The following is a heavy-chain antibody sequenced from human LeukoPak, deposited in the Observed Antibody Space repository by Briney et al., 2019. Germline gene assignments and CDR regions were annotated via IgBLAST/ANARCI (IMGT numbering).Heavy chain of an antibody. CDR2: ISGSGSRT. CDR1: GFTVSGNH. V-gene: IGHV3-23*01. J-gene: IGHJ3*02. D-gene: IGHD2-8*01. CDR3: AKENGFCLNDLCPNDAFDM. Sequence: GGSLRLSCAVSGFTVSGNHMNWVRQASGKGLEWVSRISGSGSRTYYADSVKGRFTISRDKSKNTLFLQMNSLRGEDTAVYYCAKENGFCLNDLCPNDAFDMWGQGTMVTISS.